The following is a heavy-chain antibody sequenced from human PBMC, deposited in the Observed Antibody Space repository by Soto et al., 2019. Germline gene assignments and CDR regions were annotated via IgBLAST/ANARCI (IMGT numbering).Heavy chain of an antibody. CDR2: IYYSGST. Sequence: QLQLQESGPGLVKPSETLSLTCTVSGGSISSSSYYWGWIRQPPGKGLEWIGSIYYSGSTYYNPSLKSRVTISVDTSKNQFSLKLSSVTAADTAVYYCARISSYYDILTGYYKGGYFDYWGQGTLVTVSS. CDR1: GGSISSSSYY. CDR3: ARISSYYDILTGYYKGGYFDY. D-gene: IGHD3-9*01. V-gene: IGHV4-39*01. J-gene: IGHJ4*02.